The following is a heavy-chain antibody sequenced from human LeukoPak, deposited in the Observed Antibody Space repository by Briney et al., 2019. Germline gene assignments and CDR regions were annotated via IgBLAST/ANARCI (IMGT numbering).Heavy chain of an antibody. D-gene: IGHD3-10*01. J-gene: IGHJ4*02. CDR2: ITSRSSSI. CDR3: ARDSRFGKLLIPYFDY. V-gene: IGHV3-48*02. CDR1: GFTFSTYN. Sequence: GGSLRLSCAASGFTFSTYNMNWVRQAPGQGLEWVSYITSRSSSIYYADSVKGRFTISRDNAQTSLNLQMNSLRDEDTAVYYCARDSRFGKLLIPYFDYWGQGTLVTVSS.